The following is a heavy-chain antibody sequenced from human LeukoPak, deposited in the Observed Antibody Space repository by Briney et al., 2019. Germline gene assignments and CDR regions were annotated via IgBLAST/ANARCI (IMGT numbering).Heavy chain of an antibody. CDR2: INPNSGGT. CDR3: AKDTSSWYSPPGAFDL. J-gene: IGHJ3*01. D-gene: IGHD6-13*01. CDR1: GYTFTGYY. Sequence: ASVKVSCKASGYTFTGYYMHWVRQAPGQGLEWMGWINPNSGGTNYAQKFQGRVTMSVDTSKNQFSLRLTSVTAADTAVYYCAKDTSSWYSPPGAFDLWGQGTMVTVSS. V-gene: IGHV1-2*02.